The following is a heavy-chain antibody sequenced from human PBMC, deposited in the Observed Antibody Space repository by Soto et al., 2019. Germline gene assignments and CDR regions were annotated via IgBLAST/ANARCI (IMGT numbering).Heavy chain of an antibody. CDR3: ARGGYSSGWYIDY. J-gene: IGHJ4*02. Sequence: EVQLVESGGGLIQPGGSLRLSCAASGFTVSNNYMTWVRQAPGKGLDWVSLSYSGGTTYYADSVKGRFTISRDHSRNTLYLQMNSLRGEDTAVYYCARGGYSSGWYIDYWGQGTLVTVSS. CDR1: GFTVSNNY. V-gene: IGHV3-53*01. D-gene: IGHD6-19*01. CDR2: SYSGGTT.